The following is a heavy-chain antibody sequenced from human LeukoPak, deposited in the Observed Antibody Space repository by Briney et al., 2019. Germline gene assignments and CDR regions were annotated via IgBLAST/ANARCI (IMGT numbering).Heavy chain of an antibody. V-gene: IGHV4-59*01. CDR1: GGSISSYY. CDR2: IYYSGST. J-gene: IGHJ4*02. Sequence: SETLSLTCTVSGGSISSYYWSWIRQPPGKGLEWIGYIYYSGSTNYNPSPKSRVTISVDTSKNQFSLKLSSVTAADTAVYYCARGALVFDYWGQGTLVTVSS. D-gene: IGHD1-26*01. CDR3: ARGALVFDY.